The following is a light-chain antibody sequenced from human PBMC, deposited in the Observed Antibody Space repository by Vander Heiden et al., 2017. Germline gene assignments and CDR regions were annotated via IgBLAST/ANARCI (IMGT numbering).Light chain of an antibody. J-gene: IGKJ1*01. CDR1: QSISSY. Sequence: DIQMTQSPYSLSVSVGDSVTITPRASQSISSYLNWYQQKPGKAPKLLIYAASSLQSGVPSRFSGSGSGTDFTLTISSLQPEDFATYYCQQSYSTLWTFGEGTKVEIK. V-gene: IGKV1-39*01. CDR2: AAS. CDR3: QQSYSTLWT.